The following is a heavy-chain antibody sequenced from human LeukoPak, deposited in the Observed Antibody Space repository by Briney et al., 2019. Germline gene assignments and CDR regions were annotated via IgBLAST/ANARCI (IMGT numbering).Heavy chain of an antibody. CDR3: ASDLYYYDSSAYPQGAFDI. CDR1: GFTFSSYW. J-gene: IGHJ3*02. CDR2: INSDGSGT. Sequence: GGSLRLSWAASGFTFSSYWIHWVRQAPGKGLVWVSRINSDGSGTTYADSVKGRFTISRDNVMNTLYLQMNSLRAEDTAVYYCASDLYYYDSSAYPQGAFDIWGQGTTVTVSS. V-gene: IGHV3-74*01. D-gene: IGHD3-22*01.